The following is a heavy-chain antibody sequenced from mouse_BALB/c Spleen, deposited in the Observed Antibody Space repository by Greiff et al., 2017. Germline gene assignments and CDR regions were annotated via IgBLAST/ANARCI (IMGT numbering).Heavy chain of an antibody. J-gene: IGHJ3*01. CDR3: ARSYGKEGFAY. D-gene: IGHD2-1*01. CDR1: GFTFSSFG. V-gene: IGHV5-17*02. Sequence: DVQLQESGGGLVQPGGSRKLSCAASGFTFSSFGMHWVRQAPEKGLEWVAYISSGSSTIYYADTVKGRFTISRDNPKNTLFLQMTSLRSEDTAMYYCARSYGKEGFAYWGQGTLVTVSA. CDR2: ISSGSSTI.